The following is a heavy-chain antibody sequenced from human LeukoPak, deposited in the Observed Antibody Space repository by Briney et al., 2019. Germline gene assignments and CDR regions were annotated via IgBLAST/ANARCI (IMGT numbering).Heavy chain of an antibody. CDR1: GFTFSSYA. J-gene: IGHJ2*01. V-gene: IGHV3-30*04. CDR2: ISYDGSNK. Sequence: GGSLRLSCAASGFTFSSYAMHWVRQAPGKGLEWVAVISYDGSNKYYADSVKGRFTISRDNSKNTLYLQMNSLRAEDTAVYYCARGKGCSSNNCPGGYFDLWGRGTLVTVSS. CDR3: ARGKGCSSNNCPGGYFDL. D-gene: IGHD2-2*01.